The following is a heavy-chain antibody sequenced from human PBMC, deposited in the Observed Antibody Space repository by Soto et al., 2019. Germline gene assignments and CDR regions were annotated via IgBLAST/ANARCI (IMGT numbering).Heavy chain of an antibody. J-gene: IGHJ4*02. CDR1: GGSISSSSYY. D-gene: IGHD3-22*01. V-gene: IGHV4-39*01. CDR3: ARQEEYYYDSSGYYKAFDY. Sequence: QLQLQESGPGLVKPSETLSLTCTVSGGSISSSSYYWGWIRQPPGKGLEWIGSIYYSGSTYYNPSLKSRVTISVDTSKNQSSLTLSSVTASDTAVYYCARQEEYYYDSSGYYKAFDYWGQGTLVTVSS. CDR2: IYYSGST.